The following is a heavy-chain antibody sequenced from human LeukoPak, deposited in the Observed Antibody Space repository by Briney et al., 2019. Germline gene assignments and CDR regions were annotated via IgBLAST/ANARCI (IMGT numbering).Heavy chain of an antibody. J-gene: IGHJ5*02. CDR1: GYTFTSYY. CDR2: IIPIFGTA. D-gene: IGHD3-3*01. V-gene: IGHV1-69*13. CDR3: ARDGETYYDFWSGYYIPSPHSS. Sequence: SVKVSCKTSGYTFTSYYIHWVRQAPGQGLEWMGAIIPIFGTANYAQKFQGRVTITADESTSTAYMELSSLRSEDTAVYYCARDGETYYDFWSGYYIPSPHSSWGQGTLVTVSS.